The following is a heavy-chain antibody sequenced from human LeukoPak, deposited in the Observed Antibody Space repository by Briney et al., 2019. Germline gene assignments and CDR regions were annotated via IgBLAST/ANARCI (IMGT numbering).Heavy chain of an antibody. V-gene: IGHV4-38-2*02. Sequence: PSETLSLTCTVSGYSISSGYYWGWIRQPPGMGLEWIGSMYQSGNAYYNPSLRSRVTMSVDTSKNQVSLKLISVTAADTAVYFCARVPGPNWFDPWGLGTLVTVSS. CDR2: MYQSGNA. J-gene: IGHJ5*02. D-gene: IGHD1-14*01. CDR3: ARVPGPNWFDP. CDR1: GYSISSGYY.